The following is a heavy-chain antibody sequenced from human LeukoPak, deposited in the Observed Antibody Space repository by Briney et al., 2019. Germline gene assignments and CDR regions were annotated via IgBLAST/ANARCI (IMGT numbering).Heavy chain of an antibody. CDR3: ARDEYYGSGSYAPYYYYYYMDV. J-gene: IGHJ6*03. D-gene: IGHD3-10*01. CDR1: GFTFSSYS. CDR2: ISSSSSTI. Sequence: GGSLRLSCAASGFTFSSYSMNWVRQAPGKGLEWVSYISSSSSTIYYADSVKGRFTISRDNSKNTLYLQMNSLRAEDTAVYYCARDEYYGSGSYAPYYYYYYMDVSGKGTTVTVSS. V-gene: IGHV3-48*01.